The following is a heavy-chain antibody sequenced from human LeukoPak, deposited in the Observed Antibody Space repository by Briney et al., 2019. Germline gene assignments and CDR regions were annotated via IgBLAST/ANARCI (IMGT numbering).Heavy chain of an antibody. J-gene: IGHJ4*02. CDR2: IYYSGST. Sequence: SETLSLTCTVSGGSIRSYYWSWIRQPPGKGLEWIGHIYYSGSTNYNPSLKSRVTISVDTSKNQFSLKLSSVTAADTAVYYCARGATTFDYWGQGTLVTVSS. CDR3: ARGATTFDY. CDR1: GGSIRSYY. D-gene: IGHD1-26*01. V-gene: IGHV4-59*01.